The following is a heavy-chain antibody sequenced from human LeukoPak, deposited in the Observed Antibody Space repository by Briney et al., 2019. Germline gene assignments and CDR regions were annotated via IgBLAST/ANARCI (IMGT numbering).Heavy chain of an antibody. V-gene: IGHV1-69*01. D-gene: IGHD5-12*01. CDR2: IIPIFGTA. CDR1: GGTFSSYA. J-gene: IGHJ6*03. Sequence: SVKVSCKASGGTFSSYAISWVRQAPGQGLEWMEGIIPIFGTANYAQKFQGRVTITADESTSTAYMELSSLRSEDTAVYYCARDIWESGYAPKGAYYYYMDVWGKGTTVTVSS. CDR3: ARDIWESGYAPKGAYYYYMDV.